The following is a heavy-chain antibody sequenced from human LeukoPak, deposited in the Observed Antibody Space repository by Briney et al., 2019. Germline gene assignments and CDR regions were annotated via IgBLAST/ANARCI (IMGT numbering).Heavy chain of an antibody. Sequence: GGSLRLPCEASGFTFRNYWMSWVRQTPGAGLEWVANIKQDGSRQYYVDSVKGRFAISRDNAKNLLFLEMNSLRDEDTAIYYCARDSDYGRGDYWGQGTLVTVSS. J-gene: IGHJ4*02. V-gene: IGHV3-7*03. CDR2: IKQDGSRQ. D-gene: IGHD4-17*01. CDR3: ARDSDYGRGDY. CDR1: GFTFRNYW.